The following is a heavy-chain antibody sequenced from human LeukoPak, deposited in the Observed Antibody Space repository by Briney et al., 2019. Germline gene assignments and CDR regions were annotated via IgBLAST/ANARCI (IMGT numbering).Heavy chain of an antibody. V-gene: IGHV3-21*01. CDR2: ISSSSSYI. CDR1: GFTFSSYS. CDR3: ARGRRDYVWGSYPFDY. Sequence: GGSLRLSCAASGFTFSSYSMNWVRQAPGKGLEWVSSISSSSSYIYYADSVKGRFTISRDNAKNSLYLQMNSLRAEDMAVYYCARGRRDYVWGSYPFDYWGQGTLVTVSS. D-gene: IGHD3-16*02. J-gene: IGHJ4*02.